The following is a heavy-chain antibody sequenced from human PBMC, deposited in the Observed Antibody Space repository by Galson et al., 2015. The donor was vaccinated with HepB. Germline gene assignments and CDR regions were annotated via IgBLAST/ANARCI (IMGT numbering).Heavy chain of an antibody. CDR3: ARETSRYDIASMDV. D-gene: IGHD3-9*01. V-gene: IGHV1-2*04. J-gene: IGHJ6*02. CDR1: GYTFTNHD. CDR2: INPNSGGT. Sequence: SVKVSCKASGYTFTNHDINWVRQATGQGLEWMGWINPNSGGTNYAQKFQGWVTMTRDTSISTAYMELSRLRPDDTAVYYCARETSRYDIASMDVWGQGTTVTVSS.